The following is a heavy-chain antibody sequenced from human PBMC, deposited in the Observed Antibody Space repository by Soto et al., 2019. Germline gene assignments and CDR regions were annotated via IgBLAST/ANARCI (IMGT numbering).Heavy chain of an antibody. J-gene: IGHJ6*02. CDR3: ARHSSGSYRPSAMDV. CDR1: GYSFTSYW. CDR2: IYPGDSDT. Sequence: PGESLKISCKGSGYSFTSYWMGWVRQMPGKGREWMGIIYPGDSDTKYSPSFQGQVTISADKSRSTAYLQWSSLKASDTAMYYWARHSSGSYRPSAMDVWGQGTTVTVSS. V-gene: IGHV5-51*01. D-gene: IGHD3-16*02.